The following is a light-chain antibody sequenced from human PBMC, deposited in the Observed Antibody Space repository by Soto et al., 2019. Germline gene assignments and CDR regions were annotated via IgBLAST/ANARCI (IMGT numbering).Light chain of an antibody. J-gene: IGKJ1*01. V-gene: IGKV3D-20*02. CDR1: QTLSSTF. CDR2: GAS. CDR3: QQRSNWPPT. Sequence: EIVLTQSPGTLSLSPGERATLSCRASQTLSSTFLAWYQQRRGQAPRLLIYGASSRATDIPHRFSGSGSGTDFTLTISSLEPEDFAVYYCQQRSNWPPTFGQGTRWIS.